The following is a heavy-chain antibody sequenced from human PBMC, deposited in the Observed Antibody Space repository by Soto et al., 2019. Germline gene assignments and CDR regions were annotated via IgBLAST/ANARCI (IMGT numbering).Heavy chain of an antibody. D-gene: IGHD3-9*01. V-gene: IGHV4-61*01. CDR3: ARAQLYDILTGYVRAFDM. J-gene: IGHJ3*02. Sequence: SETLSLTCTVSGGSVSRGSYYWTWIRQPPGKGLEWIGYIYYTGSTDYNPSLKSRVTISVDTSKNQFSLKLSSVTAADTAVYYCARAQLYDILTGYVRAFDMWGQGTMVT. CDR2: IYYTGST. CDR1: GGSVSRGSYY.